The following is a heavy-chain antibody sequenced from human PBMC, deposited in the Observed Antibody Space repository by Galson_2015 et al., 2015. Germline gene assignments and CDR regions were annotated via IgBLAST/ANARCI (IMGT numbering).Heavy chain of an antibody. CDR3: ARDPLWDRTVGFDY. Sequence: LRLSCAASGFTFSSDWMHWARQAPRKGLVWVSRINSDGTDKTYADSVKGRFTISRDNAKNTLYLQMNSLRAEDTAVYYCARDPLWDRTVGFDYWGQGTLVTVSS. CDR1: GFTFSSDW. D-gene: IGHD3-16*01. V-gene: IGHV3-74*01. J-gene: IGHJ4*02. CDR2: INSDGTDK.